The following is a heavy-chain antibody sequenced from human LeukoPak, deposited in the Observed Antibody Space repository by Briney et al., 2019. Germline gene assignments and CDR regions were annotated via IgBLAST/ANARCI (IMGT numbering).Heavy chain of an antibody. J-gene: IGHJ4*02. Sequence: ASGDSPCKASGYTFISYYIHWVRQAHAQGREGMRIINPSGGSTSYAQKFQGRVTMSRDTSTSTVYMEMSSLRSEDTAVYYCARGVRGYSYGSDYWGQGTLVTVSS. CDR2: INPSGGST. D-gene: IGHD5-18*01. CDR1: GYTFISYY. CDR3: ARGVRGYSYGSDY. V-gene: IGHV1-46*01.